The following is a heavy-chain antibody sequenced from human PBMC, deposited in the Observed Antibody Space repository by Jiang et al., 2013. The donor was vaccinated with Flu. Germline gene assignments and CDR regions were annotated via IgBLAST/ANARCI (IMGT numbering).Heavy chain of an antibody. J-gene: IGHJ2*01. Sequence: GSGLVKPSQTLSLTCTVSSGSISYGDYYWTWIRQPPGKGLEYIGHIYYSGNTNYNPSLKSRVTISVDTSKNQFSLKLSSVTAADTAVYYCARGPYCGGDCYGQDWYFDLWGRGTLVTVSS. CDR2: IYYSGNT. CDR3: ARGPYCGGDCYGQDWYFDL. D-gene: IGHD2-21*01. CDR1: SGSISYGDYY. V-gene: IGHV4-30-4*01.